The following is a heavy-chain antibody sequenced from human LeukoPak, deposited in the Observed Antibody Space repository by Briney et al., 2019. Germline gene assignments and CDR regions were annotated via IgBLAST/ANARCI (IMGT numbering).Heavy chain of an antibody. CDR1: GESFSAYF. CDR3: ARGSSFDGYCSAGACDAGYYDS. V-gene: IGHV4-34*01. J-gene: IGHJ4*02. CDR2: INHRGSS. Sequence: SETLSLTCAVYGESFSAYFWNWIRQPPGKPLEYIGEINHRGSSHYNPSLKTRVTLSVDTSKNQFSLKLTSVTAADTAVYFCARGSSFDGYCSAGACDAGYYDSWGQGTPVTVSS. D-gene: IGHD2-15*01.